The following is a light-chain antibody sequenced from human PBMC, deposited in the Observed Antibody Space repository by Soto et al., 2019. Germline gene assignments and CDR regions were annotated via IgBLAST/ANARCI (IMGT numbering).Light chain of an antibody. CDR3: QQYKTYSWT. J-gene: IGKJ1*01. V-gene: IGKV1-5*03. Sequence: DIQMTQSPSTLSASVGDRVSITCRASQNIDSGLAWYQQKPGKAPVLLIHEASSLEGGVPSRFSGSGSGTDFTLSISSLQPEDFATYYCQQYKTYSWTFGQGTKVEI. CDR2: EAS. CDR1: QNIDSG.